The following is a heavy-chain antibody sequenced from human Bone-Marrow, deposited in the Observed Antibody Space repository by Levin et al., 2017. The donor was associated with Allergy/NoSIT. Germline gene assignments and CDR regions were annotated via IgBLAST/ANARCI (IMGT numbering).Heavy chain of an antibody. CDR2: IYYSGST. J-gene: IGHJ6*02. CDR3: ASVGGIVPAAHPFRLVRRYYYYYGMDV. CDR1: GGSISSSSYY. D-gene: IGHD2-2*01. Sequence: KPSETLSLTCTVSGGSISSSSYYWGWIRQPPGKGLEWIGSIYYSGSTYYNPSLKSRVTISVDTSKNQFSLKLSSVTAADTAVYYCASVGGIVPAAHPFRLVRRYYYYYGMDVWGQGTTVTVSS. V-gene: IGHV4-39*01.